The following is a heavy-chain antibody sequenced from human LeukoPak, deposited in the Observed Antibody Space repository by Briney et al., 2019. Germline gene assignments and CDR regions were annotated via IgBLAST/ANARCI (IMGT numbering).Heavy chain of an antibody. CDR3: AKGVDVTTTYYYYYYMDV. J-gene: IGHJ6*03. CDR1: GFTFSSYA. V-gene: IGHV3-23*01. D-gene: IGHD4-11*01. CDR2: ISGSGGST. Sequence: PGGSLRLSCAASGFTFSSYAMSWVRQAPGKGLEWVSAISGSGGSTYYADSVKGRFTISRDNSKNTLYLQMNSLRAEDTAVYYCAKGVDVTTTYYYYYYMDVWGKGTTVTVSS.